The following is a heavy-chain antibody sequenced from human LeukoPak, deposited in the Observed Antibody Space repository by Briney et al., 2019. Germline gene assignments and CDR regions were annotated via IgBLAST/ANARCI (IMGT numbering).Heavy chain of an antibody. D-gene: IGHD6-13*01. Sequence: GGSLRLSCAASGFTFSSYSMNWVRQAPGKGLEWVSSISSSSSYIYYADSVKGRFTISRDNAKNLLYLQMNGLRAEDTAVYYCARDQSSSWSVGYYYYGMDVWGQGTTVTVSS. V-gene: IGHV3-21*01. CDR1: GFTFSSYS. J-gene: IGHJ6*02. CDR2: ISSSSSYI. CDR3: ARDQSSSWSVGYYYYGMDV.